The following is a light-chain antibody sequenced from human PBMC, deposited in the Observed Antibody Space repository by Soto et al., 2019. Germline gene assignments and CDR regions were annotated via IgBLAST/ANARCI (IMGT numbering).Light chain of an antibody. CDR2: EVT. Sequence: QSALTQPASVSGSPGQSITISCTGTSSDVGIYKYVSWYQQHPGKAPNLMIYEVTNRPSGVSNRFSGSKSGNTAPLTISGLQAEAEVDYYASSYPSSSTGVFGGGTKL. J-gene: IGLJ3*02. CDR3: SSYPSSSTGV. CDR1: SSDVGIYKY. V-gene: IGLV2-14*01.